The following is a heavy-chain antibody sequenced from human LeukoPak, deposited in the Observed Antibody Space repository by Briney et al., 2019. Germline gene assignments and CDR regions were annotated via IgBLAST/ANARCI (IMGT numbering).Heavy chain of an antibody. V-gene: IGHV3-23*01. CDR3: VKDRDSSGYRFDD. J-gene: IGHJ4*02. CDR2: ISGSGGSI. D-gene: IGHD3-22*01. CDR1: GFTFSNYA. Sequence: LAGGSLRLSCAASGFTFSNYAMSWVRQAPGKGLEWVSQISGSGGSIYYADSVKGRFTISRDNPQNTLYLEINSLRAEDTAVYYCVKDRDSSGYRFDDWGQGTLVTVSS.